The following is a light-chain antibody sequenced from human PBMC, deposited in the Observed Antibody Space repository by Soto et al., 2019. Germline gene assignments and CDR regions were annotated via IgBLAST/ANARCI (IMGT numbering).Light chain of an antibody. J-gene: IGLJ2*01. Sequence: QPVLTQPASVSGSPGQSITISCTGTSSDVGGYNYVSWYQQHPGKAPKLMIYDVSNRPSGVSNRFSGSKSGNTASLTISGLQAEDEADYYCSSYTSSSTLVVFGRGTKVTVL. CDR3: SSYTSSSTLVV. V-gene: IGLV2-14*01. CDR1: SSDVGGYNY. CDR2: DVS.